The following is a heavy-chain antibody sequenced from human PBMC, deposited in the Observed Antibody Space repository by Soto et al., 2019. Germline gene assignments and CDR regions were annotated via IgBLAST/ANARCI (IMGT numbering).Heavy chain of an antibody. D-gene: IGHD1-26*01. CDR1: GFTFSSYA. CDR2: ISGSGGTT. J-gene: IGHJ4*02. CDR3: GRGSGPRGRPY. Sequence: GGSLSLSCAASGFTFSSYAIGWVRQAPGKGLEWVSAISGSGGTTTYVGSAKGRFTISRDNAKNTVYLLMNSLRVEATAVYYCGRGSGPRGRPYWGQGILVT. V-gene: IGHV3-23*01.